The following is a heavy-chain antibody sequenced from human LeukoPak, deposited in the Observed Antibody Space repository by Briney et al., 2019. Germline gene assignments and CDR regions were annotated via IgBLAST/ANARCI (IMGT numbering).Heavy chain of an antibody. V-gene: IGHV5-51*01. Sequence: GESLQISCKASGYRFTSYWIGWVRQMPGKGLEWMGIINPGDSDTRYSPSFQGQVTISADKSISTAYLQWSSLKASDTAMYYCARHPDCTRTSCYVDYYGMDVWGQGTTVTVSS. CDR2: INPGDSDT. D-gene: IGHD2-2*01. CDR1: GYRFTSYW. CDR3: ARHPDCTRTSCYVDYYGMDV. J-gene: IGHJ6*02.